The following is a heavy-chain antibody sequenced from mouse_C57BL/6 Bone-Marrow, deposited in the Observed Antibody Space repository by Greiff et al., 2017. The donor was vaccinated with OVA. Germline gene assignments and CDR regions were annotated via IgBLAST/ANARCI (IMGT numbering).Heavy chain of an antibody. Sequence: VKLQQPGAELVRPGSSVTLSCKASGYTFTSYWMDWVKQRPGQGLAWIGNIYPSDSETHYNQKFKDKATLTVDKSSSTAYMQLSSLTSEDSAVYYCAREGAYYSNYKDDWGQGTTLTVSS. J-gene: IGHJ2*01. D-gene: IGHD2-5*01. V-gene: IGHV1-61*01. CDR2: IYPSDSET. CDR3: AREGAYYSNYKDD. CDR1: GYTFTSYW.